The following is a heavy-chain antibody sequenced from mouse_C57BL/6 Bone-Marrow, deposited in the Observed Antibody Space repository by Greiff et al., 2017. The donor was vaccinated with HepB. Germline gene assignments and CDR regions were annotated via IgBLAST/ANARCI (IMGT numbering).Heavy chain of an antibody. D-gene: IGHD2-1*01. V-gene: IGHV1-80*01. J-gene: IGHJ2*01. CDR3: ERREGNFLFDY. Sequence: VQVVESGAELVKPGASVKISCKASGYAFSSYWMNWVKQRPGKGLEWIGQIYPGDGDTNYNGKFKGKATLTADKSSSTAYMQLSSLTSEDSAVYFCERREGNFLFDYWGQGTTLTVSS. CDR2: IYPGDGDT. CDR1: GYAFSSYW.